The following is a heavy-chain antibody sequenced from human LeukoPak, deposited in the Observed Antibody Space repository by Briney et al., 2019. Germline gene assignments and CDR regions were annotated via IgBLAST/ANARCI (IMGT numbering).Heavy chain of an antibody. J-gene: IGHJ3*02. V-gene: IGHV3-53*01. CDR1: GFTVSSNY. CDR2: IYSGGST. CDR3: ARGGSYLSAFDI. Sequence: GGSLGLSCAASGFTVSSNYMSWVRQAPGKGLEWVSIIYSGGSTFYADSVKGRFTISRDNSKNTLYLQMNSLRAEDTAVYYCARGGSYLSAFDIWGQGTMVTVSS. D-gene: IGHD1-26*01.